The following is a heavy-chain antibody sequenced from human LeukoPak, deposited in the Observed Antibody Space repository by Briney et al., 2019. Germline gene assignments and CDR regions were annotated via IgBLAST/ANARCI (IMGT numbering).Heavy chain of an antibody. J-gene: IGHJ5*02. Sequence: SETLSLTCTVSGGSISSPSYSWGWIRPPPGKGLEWIGSFYYSDTTYYNPSFKSRVTISVDASKNQFSLKLSSVTAADTAVYYCARHTYWGYQVSWGQGSLVIVSS. V-gene: IGHV4-39*01. D-gene: IGHD2-8*02. CDR1: GGSISSPSYS. CDR3: ARHTYWGYQVS. CDR2: FYYSDTT.